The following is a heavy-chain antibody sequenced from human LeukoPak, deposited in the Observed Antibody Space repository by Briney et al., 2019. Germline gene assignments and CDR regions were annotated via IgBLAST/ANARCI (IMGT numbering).Heavy chain of an antibody. Sequence: GGSLRLSCAASGFTFSSYSMNWVRQAPGKGLEWVSSISSSSSCIYYADSVRGRFTISRDNAKNSLYLQMNSLRAEDTAVYYCAREKEGYCSRTSCYLDYYYYYMDVWGKGTTVTISS. CDR1: GFTFSSYS. CDR2: ISSSSSCI. V-gene: IGHV3-21*01. CDR3: AREKEGYCSRTSCYLDYYYYYMDV. J-gene: IGHJ6*03. D-gene: IGHD2-2*01.